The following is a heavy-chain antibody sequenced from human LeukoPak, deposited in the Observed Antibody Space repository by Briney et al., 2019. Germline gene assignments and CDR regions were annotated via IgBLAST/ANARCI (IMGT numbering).Heavy chain of an antibody. CDR1: GGSFSSYS. CDR2: IYYSGST. CDR3: ARGADSHAFDI. D-gene: IGHD1-26*01. V-gene: IGHV4-59*01. Sequence: PSETLSLTCAVYGGSFSSYSWSWIRQPPGKGLEWIGYIYYSGSTNYNPSLKSRVTISVDTSKNQFSLKLSSVTAADTAVYYCARGADSHAFDIWGQGTMVTVSS. J-gene: IGHJ3*02.